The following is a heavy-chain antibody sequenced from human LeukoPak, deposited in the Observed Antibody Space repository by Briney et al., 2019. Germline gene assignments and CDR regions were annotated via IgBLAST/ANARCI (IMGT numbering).Heavy chain of an antibody. CDR3: ARGRDGFNSDPKVFFFDT. Sequence: SETLSLTCAVYGGSFSGYYWSWIRQPPGKGLEWIGEINHSGSTNYNPSLKSRVTISVDTSKNQFSLKLSSVTAADTAVYYCARGRDGFNSDPKVFFFDTWGLGTLVTVS. J-gene: IGHJ4*02. CDR1: GGSFSGYY. CDR2: INHSGST. D-gene: IGHD5-24*01. V-gene: IGHV4-34*01.